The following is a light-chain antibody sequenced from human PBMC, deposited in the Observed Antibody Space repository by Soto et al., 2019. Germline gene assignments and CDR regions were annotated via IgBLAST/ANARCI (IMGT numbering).Light chain of an antibody. CDR2: DAS. CDR3: QQRSNWPIT. J-gene: IGKJ5*01. V-gene: IGKV3-11*01. Sequence: IVLTHSPPTLSLCPRESATLCCRATRSVSSSLAWYQQKPGQAPRLLIYDASSRPTDIPARFSGSGSGTDFTLTISSLEPEDFALYYCQQRSNWPITFGQGTRLEIK. CDR1: RSVSSS.